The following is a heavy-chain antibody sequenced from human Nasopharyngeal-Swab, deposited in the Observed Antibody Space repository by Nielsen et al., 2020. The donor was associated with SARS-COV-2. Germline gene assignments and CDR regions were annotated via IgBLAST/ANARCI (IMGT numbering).Heavy chain of an antibody. CDR1: GFTFSSYG. D-gene: IGHD5-12*01. J-gene: IGHJ3*02. Sequence: GESLKISCAASGFTFSSYGMHWVRQAPGKGLEWVAVISYDGSNKYYADSVKGRFTISRDNSKNTLYLQMNSLRAEDTAVCYCAGYSGYDYGAFDIWGQGTMVTVSS. V-gene: IGHV3-30*03. CDR2: ISYDGSNK. CDR3: AGYSGYDYGAFDI.